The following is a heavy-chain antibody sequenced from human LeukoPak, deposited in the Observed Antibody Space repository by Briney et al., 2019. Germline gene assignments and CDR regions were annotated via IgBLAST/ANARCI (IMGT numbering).Heavy chain of an antibody. CDR2: ISSSGTTI. V-gene: IGHV3-11*01. J-gene: IGHJ4*02. Sequence: GGSLRLSCAASGFTFSDYYMSWIRQPPGKGLEWVSYISSSGTTIYYADSVRGRFTISRDNAKNSLYLHMNSLRAEDTALYYCAKGWNNSSWYAGYYDFWGQGTLVTVSS. CDR3: AKGWNNSSWYAGYYDF. D-gene: IGHD6-13*01. CDR1: GFTFSDYY.